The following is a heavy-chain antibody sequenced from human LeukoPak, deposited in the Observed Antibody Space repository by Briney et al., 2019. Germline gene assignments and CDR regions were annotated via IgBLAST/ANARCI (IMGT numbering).Heavy chain of an antibody. CDR3: ARDLRSGCSGGSCPGYFQH. D-gene: IGHD2-15*01. Sequence: ASVKVSCKASGYTFTGYGISWVRQAPGQGLEWMGWISGYNGNTNYPQKLQGRVTMTTDTSTSTAYMELRSLRSDDTAVYYCARDLRSGCSGGSCPGYFQHWGQGTLVTVSS. CDR1: GYTFTGYG. CDR2: ISGYNGNT. J-gene: IGHJ1*01. V-gene: IGHV1-18*01.